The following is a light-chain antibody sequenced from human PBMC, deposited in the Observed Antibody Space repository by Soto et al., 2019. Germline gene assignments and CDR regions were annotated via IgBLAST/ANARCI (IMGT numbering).Light chain of an antibody. Sequence: EIVLTQSPATLSLSPGERATLSCRTSQSVSSYFAWYQQXXXXAPRLLIYDASNRATGIPARFIGSGSGTDFTLTISSLEPEDFAVYYCQQRSNWPITFGQGTRLEIK. J-gene: IGKJ5*01. V-gene: IGKV3-11*01. CDR2: DAS. CDR3: QQRSNWPIT. CDR1: QSVSSY.